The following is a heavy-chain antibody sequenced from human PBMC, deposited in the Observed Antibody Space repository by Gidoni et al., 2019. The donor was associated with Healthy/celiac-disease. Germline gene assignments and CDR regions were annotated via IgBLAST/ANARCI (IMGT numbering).Heavy chain of an antibody. V-gene: IGHV1-46*01. CDR2: INPSGGST. Sequence: QVQLVQSGAAVQKPGASVKLSCKASGYTFTSYYMHLLRQAPGQGLEWMGIINPSGGSTSYAQKFQGRVTMTRDTSTSTVYMELSSLRSEDTAVYYCAMMRIAVAGTPFDYWGQGTRVTVSS. CDR1: GYTFTSYY. D-gene: IGHD6-19*01. CDR3: AMMRIAVAGTPFDY. J-gene: IGHJ4*02.